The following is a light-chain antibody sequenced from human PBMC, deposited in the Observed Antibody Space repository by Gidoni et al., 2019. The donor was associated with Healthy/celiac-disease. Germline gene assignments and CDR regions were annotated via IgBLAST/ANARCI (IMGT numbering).Light chain of an antibody. CDR1: QDVSNY. V-gene: IGKV1-33*01. J-gene: IGKJ4*01. CDR2: DAS. CDR3: QQYDNLPLT. Sequence: DIQMTQSHSTLSASVGDRVTITCQASQDVSNYLNWYQQKPGKAPKLLIYDASNWETGVPSRFSGSGSGTEFTFTISSLQPEDIATYYCQQYDNLPLTFGGGTKVEIK.